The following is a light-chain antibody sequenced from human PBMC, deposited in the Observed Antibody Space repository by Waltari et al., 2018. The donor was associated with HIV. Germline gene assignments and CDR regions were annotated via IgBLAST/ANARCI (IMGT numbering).Light chain of an antibody. CDR1: NMGRKS. CDR2: YDS. J-gene: IGLJ1*01. Sequence: SYVLTQPPSVSVAPGKTARITCGGNNMGRKSVNRYQQKQGQAPVLVIYYDSDRPSGIPERFSGSNSGNTATLTISRVEAGDEADYYCQVWDSSSDHPVFGTGTKVTVL. CDR3: QVWDSSSDHPV. V-gene: IGLV3-21*04.